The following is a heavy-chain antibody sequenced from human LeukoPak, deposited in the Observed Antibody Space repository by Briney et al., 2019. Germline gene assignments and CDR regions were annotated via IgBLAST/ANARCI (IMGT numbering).Heavy chain of an antibody. Sequence: KPGGSLRLSCAASGFTFSDYYMSWIRQAPGKGLEWVSYISSSSSYTNYADSVKGRFTISRDNAKNSLYLQMNSLRAEDTAVYYCARAGYYYDRGGSYFPYDYWGQGTLVTVSS. CDR3: ARAGYYYDRGGSYFPYDY. CDR1: GFTFSDYY. J-gene: IGHJ4*02. D-gene: IGHD3-22*01. V-gene: IGHV3-11*06. CDR2: ISSSSSYT.